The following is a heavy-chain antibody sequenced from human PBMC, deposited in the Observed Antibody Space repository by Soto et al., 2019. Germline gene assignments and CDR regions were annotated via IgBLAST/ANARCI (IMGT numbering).Heavy chain of an antibody. J-gene: IGHJ6*02. Sequence: QVQLVQSGAEVKKPGASVKVSCKASGYTFTSYGISWVRQAPGQGLEWMGWISAYNGNTNYAQKLQGRVTMTTDTSXXTAYMELRSLRSDDTAVYYCARDARDYYYYYGMDVWGQGTTVTVSS. CDR3: ARDARDYYYYYGMDV. V-gene: IGHV1-18*01. CDR1: GYTFTSYG. CDR2: ISAYNGNT.